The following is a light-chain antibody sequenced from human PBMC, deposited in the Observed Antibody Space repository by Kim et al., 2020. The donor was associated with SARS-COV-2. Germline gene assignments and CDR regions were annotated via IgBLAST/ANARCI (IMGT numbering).Light chain of an antibody. CDR3: AAWDDSLSGRV. CDR2: DNN. Sequence: GQRVTISGSGNTSNIGSNFVCWYQHLPGTAPKLLICDNNKRPSGVPDRFSGSKSGTSASLAISGLRSEDEADYYCAAWDDSLSGRVFGGGTQLTVL. J-gene: IGLJ3*02. CDR1: TSNIGSNF. V-gene: IGLV1-47*02.